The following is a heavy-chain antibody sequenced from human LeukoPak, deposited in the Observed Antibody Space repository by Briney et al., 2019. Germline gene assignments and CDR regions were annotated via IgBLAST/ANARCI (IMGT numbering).Heavy chain of an antibody. J-gene: IGHJ4*02. V-gene: IGHV3-74*01. CDR3: ASPVAVAGPYYFDY. D-gene: IGHD6-19*01. CDR1: GFTFSSYW. Sequence: PGGSLRLSCAASGFTFSSYWMHWVRQAPGKGLVWVSRINSDGSSTSYADSVKGRFTISRDNAKNTLYLQINSLRAEDTAVYYCASPVAVAGPYYFDYWGQGTLVTVSS. CDR2: INSDGSST.